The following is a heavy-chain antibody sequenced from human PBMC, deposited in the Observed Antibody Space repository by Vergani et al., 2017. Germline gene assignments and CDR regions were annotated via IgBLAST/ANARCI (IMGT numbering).Heavy chain of an antibody. J-gene: IGHJ5*02. CDR1: GFTFNEYW. CDR3: ARARKXRFGVVWENWFDP. D-gene: IGHD3-3*01. CDR2: MNGDGDTI. Sequence: VHLVESGGGVVQPGRSLRLSCAASGFTFNEYWMHWARQVPGKGLVWVSGMNGDGDTISYADSVKGRFTISRDNAKNTLFLQMNSLRAEDTAVYYCARARKXRFGVVWENWFDPWGQGTLVTVSS. V-gene: IGHV3-74*02.